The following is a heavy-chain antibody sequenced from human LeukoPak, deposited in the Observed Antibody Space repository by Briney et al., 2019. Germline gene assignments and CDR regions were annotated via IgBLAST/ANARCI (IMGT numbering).Heavy chain of an antibody. V-gene: IGHV4-34*01. CDR1: GGSFSGYY. CDR3: ARLPVRARLRFLNGFYMDV. J-gene: IGHJ6*03. D-gene: IGHD3-3*01. CDR2: INHSGST. Sequence: SETLSLICTVYGGSFSGYYWSWIRQPPGKGLEWIGEINHSGSTNYNPSLKSRVTISVDMSKNQFSLKLSFVTAADTAVYYCARLPVRARLRFLNGFYMDVWGKGTTVTVSS.